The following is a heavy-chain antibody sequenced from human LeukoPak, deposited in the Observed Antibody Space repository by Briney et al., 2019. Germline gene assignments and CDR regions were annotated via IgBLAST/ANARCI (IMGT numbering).Heavy chain of an antibody. CDR1: GFTFSSYA. V-gene: IGHV3-30-3*02. Sequence: GVSLRLSCAASGFTFSSYAMHWVRQAPGKGLEWVAIISYDGSTKYYADSVKGRFTISRDNSKNTLYLQMNSLRAEDTAVYYCASGTTVVTPGYFDYWGQGTLVTVSS. D-gene: IGHD4-23*01. J-gene: IGHJ4*02. CDR3: ASGTTVVTPGYFDY. CDR2: ISYDGSTK.